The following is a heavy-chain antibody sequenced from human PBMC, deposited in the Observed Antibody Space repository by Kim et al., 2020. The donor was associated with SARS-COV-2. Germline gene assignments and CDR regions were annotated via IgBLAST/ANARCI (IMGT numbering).Heavy chain of an antibody. V-gene: IGHV1-2*02. D-gene: IGHD3-22*01. CDR1: GYTFTGYY. CDR3: ARGWLLHTGYYYYGVDV. J-gene: IGHJ6*02. Sequence: ASVKVSCKASGYTFTGYYMHWVRQAPGQGLEWMGWTNPNSGGTKYAQKFQGRVTMTRDTSISIAYMELSRLRSDDTAVYYCARGWLLHTGYYYYGVDVWGQGTTVTVSS. CDR2: TNPNSGGT.